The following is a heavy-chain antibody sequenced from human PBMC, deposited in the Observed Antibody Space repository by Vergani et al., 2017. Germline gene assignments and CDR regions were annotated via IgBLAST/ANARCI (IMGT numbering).Heavy chain of an antibody. J-gene: IGHJ6*02. Sequence: EVQLVESGGGLVKPGGSLRLSCAASGFPFSNAWMSWVRQAPGKGLEWVGRIKSKTDGGTTDYAAPVKGRFTISRDDSKNTLYLQMNSLKTEDTAVYYCTTDPVVLYYYGMDVWGQGTTVTVSS. CDR3: TTDPVVLYYYGMDV. V-gene: IGHV3-15*01. CDR1: GFPFSNAW. CDR2: IKSKTDGGTT. D-gene: IGHD2-8*02.